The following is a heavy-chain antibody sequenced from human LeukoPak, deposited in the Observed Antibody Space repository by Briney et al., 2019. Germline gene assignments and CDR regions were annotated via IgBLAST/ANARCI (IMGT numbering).Heavy chain of an antibody. CDR1: GYTFSSYH. CDR2: INPSGGGT. J-gene: IGHJ4*02. Sequence: GASVKVSCKASGYTFSSYHMHWVRQAPGQGPEWMGVINPSGGGTTYAQKFQGRVTMTRDMSTTTVYMELSSLRSEDTAVYYCARDPSESGYSGYDDYWGQGTLVTVSS. CDR3: ARDPSESGYSGYDDY. D-gene: IGHD5-12*01. V-gene: IGHV1-46*01.